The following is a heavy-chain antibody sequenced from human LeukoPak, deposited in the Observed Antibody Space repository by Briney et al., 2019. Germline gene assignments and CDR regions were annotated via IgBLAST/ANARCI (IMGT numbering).Heavy chain of an antibody. CDR1: GFTFSSYE. CDR2: ISRSGDAI. CDR3: ARVSPNTVTTLQYFDY. J-gene: IGHJ4*02. V-gene: IGHV3-48*03. D-gene: IGHD4-17*01. Sequence: PGGSLRLSCAASGFTFSSYEMNWVRQAPGKGLEWVSYISRSGDAIYYADSVKGRFTISRDNAKNSLYLQMNSLRAEDTAVYYCARVSPNTVTTLQYFDYWGQGTLVTVSS.